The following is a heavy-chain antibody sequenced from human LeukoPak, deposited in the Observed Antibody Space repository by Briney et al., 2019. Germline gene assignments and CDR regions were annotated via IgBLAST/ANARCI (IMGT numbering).Heavy chain of an antibody. CDR1: GCTFTGYY. CDR3: ARVPGPYTTSRFDY. D-gene: IGHD2-2*02. CDR2: IDPNSGGT. J-gene: IGHJ4*02. Sequence: GASVKVSCKTSGCTFTGYYMHWVRQAPGQGPEWMGRIDPNSGGTNYAQKFQVRVTMTRDTSISTVYMELSGLSSDDTAVYYCARVPGPYTTSRFDYWGQGTLVTVSS. V-gene: IGHV1-2*02.